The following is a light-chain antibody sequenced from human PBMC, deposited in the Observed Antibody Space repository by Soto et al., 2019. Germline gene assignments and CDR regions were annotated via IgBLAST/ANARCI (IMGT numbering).Light chain of an antibody. V-gene: IGKV3-20*01. J-gene: IGKJ5*01. CDR1: QSISSSY. CDR2: GAS. Sequence: EIVLTQSPDTLSLSPGERATLSCRGSQSISSSYLAWYQQKPGQAPGLLIFGASHRATGIPDRFSGSGSGTDFTLTISRLEPEDFVVYYCQQYGSSPPITFGQGTRLEIK. CDR3: QQYGSSPPIT.